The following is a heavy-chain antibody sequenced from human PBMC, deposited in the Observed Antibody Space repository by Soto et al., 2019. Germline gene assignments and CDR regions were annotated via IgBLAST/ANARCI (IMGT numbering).Heavy chain of an antibody. CDR3: ATLRLVAGTYYCYGMDV. V-gene: IGHV1-69*13. J-gene: IGHJ6*02. CDR1: GYTFTSYA. Sequence: SVKVSCKASGYTFTSYAISWARLAPGQGLGWMGGIIPIFGTANYVQKFQGRVTITADESTSTAYMELSSLRSEDTAVYYCATLRLVAGTYYCYGMDVWGQGTTVTVSS. CDR2: IIPIFGTA. D-gene: IGHD6-19*01.